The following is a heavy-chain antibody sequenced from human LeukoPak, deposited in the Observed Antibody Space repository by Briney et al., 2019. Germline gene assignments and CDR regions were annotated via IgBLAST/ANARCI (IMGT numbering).Heavy chain of an antibody. V-gene: IGHV4-59*01. CDR2: IYYSGST. CDR1: GGSISQYY. CDR3: AREGDGYSYPY. J-gene: IGHJ4*02. D-gene: IGHD5-24*01. Sequence: SETLPPTCTVSGGSISQYYWSWIRQPPGKGLEWIGFIYYSGSTKSNPSLKSRVTISIDTSQNQFSLRLTSLTAADTAVYFCAREGDGYSYPYWGRGTLFTVSS.